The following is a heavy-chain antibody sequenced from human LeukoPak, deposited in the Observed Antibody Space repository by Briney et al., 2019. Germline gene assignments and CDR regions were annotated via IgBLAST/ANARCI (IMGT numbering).Heavy chain of an antibody. CDR1: GFTFSRYW. V-gene: IGHV3-7*01. D-gene: IGHD4-17*01. CDR2: IKQEGSKK. J-gene: IGHJ4*02. Sequence: GGSLRLSCAASGFTFSRYWMTWVRQAPGKGLEGVAYIKQEGSKKYYVDSVKGRFTISRDNAKNSVYLQMNSLRAEDTAVYYCARSESTMTTWSMDYWGQGILVTVSS. CDR3: ARSESTMTTWSMDY.